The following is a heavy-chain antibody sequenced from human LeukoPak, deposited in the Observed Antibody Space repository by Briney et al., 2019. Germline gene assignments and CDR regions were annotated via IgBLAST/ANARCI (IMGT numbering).Heavy chain of an antibody. CDR3: AGGPPQYCTNGVCYGMDV. CDR1: GFIFSSYS. Sequence: GGSLRLSCAASGFIFSSYSMNWVRQAPGKGLEWVSSIRSSSSYTYYADSAKGRFTISRDNAKNSLYLQMNSLRAEDTAVYYCAGGPPQYCTNGVCYGMDVWGQGTTVTVSS. V-gene: IGHV3-21*01. CDR2: IRSSSSYT. J-gene: IGHJ6*02. D-gene: IGHD2-8*01.